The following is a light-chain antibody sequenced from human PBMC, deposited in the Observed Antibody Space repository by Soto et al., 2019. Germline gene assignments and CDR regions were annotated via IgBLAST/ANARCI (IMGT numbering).Light chain of an antibody. J-gene: IGKJ1*01. CDR3: QQYNKWRT. CDR2: GAS. V-gene: IGKV3-20*01. Sequence: EIVLTQSPGTLSLSPGERATLSCRASQSVSNNYLAWYQQKPGQAPRLLIYGASSRATGIPDRFSGSGSGTDFTLTISRLEPEDFAVYYCQQYNKWRTFGQGTKVDIK. CDR1: QSVSNNY.